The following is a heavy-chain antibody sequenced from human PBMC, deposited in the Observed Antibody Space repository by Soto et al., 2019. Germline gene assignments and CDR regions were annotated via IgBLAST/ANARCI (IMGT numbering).Heavy chain of an antibody. D-gene: IGHD5-12*01. J-gene: IGHJ1*01. CDR2: ISGNGDTT. Sequence: EVQLLESGGGLVQPGGSLRLSCAASGFTFSSSAMNWVRQAPGKGLDWVSAISGNGDTTYYADSVKGRFTISRDISKNTLYLQMNRLRAEDTAVYYCAKIRGYDLGSTTFQHWGQGTLVTVSS. V-gene: IGHV3-23*01. CDR1: GFTFSSSA. CDR3: AKIRGYDLGSTTFQH.